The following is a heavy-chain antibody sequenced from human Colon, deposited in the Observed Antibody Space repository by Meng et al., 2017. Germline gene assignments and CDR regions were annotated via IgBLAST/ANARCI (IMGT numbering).Heavy chain of an antibody. Sequence: QAWLSQSEAGVRKPGASLKISCKASGFPFSSLTIHWVRQAPGQRLEWMGWINSGNGDTKYAERFQDRVTITRDPAASTAYMELRSLTSEDTAMYFCARDRYSSQLIFNWFDPWGQGSLVTVSS. J-gene: IGHJ5*02. CDR2: INSGNGDT. V-gene: IGHV1-3*01. CDR3: ARDRYSSQLIFNWFDP. CDR1: GFPFSSLT. D-gene: IGHD3/OR15-3a*01.